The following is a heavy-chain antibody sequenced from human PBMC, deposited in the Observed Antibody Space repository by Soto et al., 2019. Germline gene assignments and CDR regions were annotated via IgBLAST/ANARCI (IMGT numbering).Heavy chain of an antibody. Sequence: SETLSLTCTVSGDSMTSCDYSWSWIRQPPGKGLEWLGYIYRTGNTHYSPSLKSRVSISQDRSKNQFSLELTSVTAADTAVYYCARGDYQYSIDYWGQGTLVTVS. CDR1: GDSMTSCDYS. D-gene: IGHD2-2*01. J-gene: IGHJ4*02. CDR2: IYRTGNT. CDR3: ARGDYQYSIDY. V-gene: IGHV4-30-2*01.